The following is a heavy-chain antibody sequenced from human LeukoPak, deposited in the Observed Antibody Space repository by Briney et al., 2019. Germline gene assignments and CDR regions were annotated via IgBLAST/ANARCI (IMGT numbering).Heavy chain of an antibody. CDR3: AQRMGQLWSANDY. Sequence: SVKVSCKASGGTFSSYAISWVRQAPGPGLEWMGGIIPIFGTANYAQKFQGRVTITADESTSTAYMELSSLRSEDTAVYYWAQRMGQLWSANDYWGQGTLVTVSS. J-gene: IGHJ4*02. D-gene: IGHD5-18*01. V-gene: IGHV1-69*13. CDR1: GGTFSSYA. CDR2: IIPIFGTA.